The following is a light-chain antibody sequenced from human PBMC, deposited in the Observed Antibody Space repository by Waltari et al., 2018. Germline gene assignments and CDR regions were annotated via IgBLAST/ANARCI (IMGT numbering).Light chain of an antibody. CDR1: LSILHSSENKNY. Sequence: DIVMSQSPDSLSVSLGERATINCKSSLSILHSSENKNYLGWYQQKSGQSPKLLIYGATTRESGVPDRFSGRGSGTDFTLTIRSLQAEDVAVYYCQQYYSTPFTFGPGTKVDIK. CDR2: GAT. CDR3: QQYYSTPFT. V-gene: IGKV4-1*01. J-gene: IGKJ3*01.